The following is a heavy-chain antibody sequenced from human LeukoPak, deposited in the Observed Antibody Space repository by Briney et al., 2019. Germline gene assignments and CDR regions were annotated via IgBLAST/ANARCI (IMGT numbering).Heavy chain of an antibody. CDR3: AKSFGQWLVPGWFDP. V-gene: IGHV4-30-4*08. D-gene: IGHD6-19*01. CDR2: IYYSGST. CDR1: GGSISSGDYY. J-gene: IGHJ5*02. Sequence: PSQTLSLTCTVSGGSISSGDYYWSWIRQPPGKGLEWIGYIYYSGSTYYNPSLKSRVTISVDTSKNQFSPKLSSVTAADTAVYYCAKSFGQWLVPGWFDPWGQGTLVTVSS.